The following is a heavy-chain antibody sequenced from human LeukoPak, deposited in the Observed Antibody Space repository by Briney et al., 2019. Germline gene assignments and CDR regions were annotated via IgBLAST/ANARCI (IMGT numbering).Heavy chain of an antibody. Sequence: SETLSLTCTVSGGSISSSNYYWGWIRQPPGKGLEWIGSMYYSGSTYYNPSLKSRVTISVDTSKNQFSLKLSSVTAADTAVYYCASASPDEQRLDVAYFDYWGQGTLVTVSS. CDR1: GGSISSSNYY. D-gene: IGHD6-25*01. CDR2: MYYSGST. J-gene: IGHJ4*02. CDR3: ASASPDEQRLDVAYFDY. V-gene: IGHV4-39*01.